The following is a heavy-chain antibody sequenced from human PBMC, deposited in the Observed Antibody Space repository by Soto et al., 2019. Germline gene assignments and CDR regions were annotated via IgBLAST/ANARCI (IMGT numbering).Heavy chain of an antibody. D-gene: IGHD6-6*01. CDR3: ARDGEIAASGGYYFDY. CDR2: IWYDGSNK. CDR1: GFTFSSYG. V-gene: IGHV3-33*08. J-gene: IGHJ4*02. Sequence: SLRLSCAASGFTFSSYGMHWVRQAPGKGLEWVAVIWYDGSNKYYADSVKGRFTISRDNSKNTLYLQMNSLRAEDTAVYYCARDGEIAASGGYYFDYWGQGTLVTVSS.